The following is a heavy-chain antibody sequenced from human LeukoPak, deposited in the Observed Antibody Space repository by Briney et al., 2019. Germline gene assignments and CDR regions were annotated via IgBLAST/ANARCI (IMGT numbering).Heavy chain of an antibody. J-gene: IGHJ4*02. CDR3: ARAYFYYSSGYSFYFDY. D-gene: IGHD3-22*01. CDR1: GYSFTSYW. CDR2: IYPGDSDT. Sequence: GESLKISCKGSGYSFTSYWIGWVRQMPGKGLEWMGIIYPGDSDTRYSPSFQGQVTISADKSISTAYLQWSSLKASDTAMYYCARAYFYYSSGYSFYFDYWGQGTLVTVSS. V-gene: IGHV5-51*03.